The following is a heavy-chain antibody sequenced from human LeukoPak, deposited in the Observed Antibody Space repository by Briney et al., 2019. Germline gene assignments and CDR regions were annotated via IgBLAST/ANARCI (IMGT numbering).Heavy chain of an antibody. CDR3: AKVQIQVEGGDAFDV. V-gene: IGHV3-23*01. CDR2: ISGSGGNT. D-gene: IGHD1-1*01. J-gene: IGHJ3*01. Sequence: GGSLRLSCAASGFTFSSYWMSWVRQAPGKGLEWVSSISGSGGNTYDANSVKGRFTISRDNSKNMLYLQMNSLRAEDTALYYCAKVQIQVEGGDAFDVWGQGTMVIVSS. CDR1: GFTFSSYW.